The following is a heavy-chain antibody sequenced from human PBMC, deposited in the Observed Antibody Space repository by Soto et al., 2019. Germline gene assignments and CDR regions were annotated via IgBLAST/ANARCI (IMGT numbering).Heavy chain of an antibody. CDR1: GATLDTFINYG. Sequence: QVQLVQSGAEVKKPGSSVRVSCKASGATLDTFINYGITLVRQAPGQGLEWMGGIIPVFGAANHAQKLPGRAPISADESPRTVHTALSSLRSDDTAVYYCDRGAATKILVLMYEAFEIWGPGKMVSVSS. CDR3: DRGAATKILVLMYEAFEI. CDR2: IIPVFGAA. J-gene: IGHJ3*02. V-gene: IGHV1-69*12. D-gene: IGHD5-12*01.